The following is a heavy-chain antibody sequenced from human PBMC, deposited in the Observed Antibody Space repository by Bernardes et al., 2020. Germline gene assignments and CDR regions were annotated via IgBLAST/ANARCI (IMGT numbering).Heavy chain of an antibody. CDR1: GESFRGYY. CDR3: ARLDVHGSGNFFYYMDV. Sequence: SESLPLTCAFYGESFRGYYWSWIRQRPGKGLEWIGEINHSGSTNYKPSLKSRVIISVDTSKHQFSLKLSSVTAADTAVYYCARLDVHGSGNFFYYMDVWGQWTTVTVSS. V-gene: IGHV4-34*01. D-gene: IGHD3-10*01. CDR2: INHSGST. J-gene: IGHJ6*03.